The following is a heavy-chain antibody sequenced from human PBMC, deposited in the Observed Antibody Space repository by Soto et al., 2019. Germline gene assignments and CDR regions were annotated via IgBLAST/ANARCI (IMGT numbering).Heavy chain of an antibody. CDR1: GYTFTSYD. D-gene: IGHD3-10*01. CDR3: ATLEGSGSSRIHYYYYYMDV. CDR2: MNPNSGNT. V-gene: IGHV1-8*01. J-gene: IGHJ6*03. Sequence: VKVSCKASGYTFTSYDINWVRQATGQGLEWMGWMNPNSGNTGYAQKFQGRVTMTRNTSISTAYMELSSLRSEDTAVYYCATLEGSGSSRIHYYYYYMDVWGKGTTVTVSS.